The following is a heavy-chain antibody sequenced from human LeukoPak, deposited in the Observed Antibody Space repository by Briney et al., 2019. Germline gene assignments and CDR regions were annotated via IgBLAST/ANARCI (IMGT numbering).Heavy chain of an antibody. CDR1: GFTVSSNY. CDR2: IYSGGST. D-gene: IGHD2-2*02. V-gene: IGHV3-66*02. Sequence: PGGSLRLSCAASGFTVSSNYMSWVRQAPGKGLEWVSVIYSGGSTYYADSVKGRFTISRDNSKNTLYLQMNSLGAEDTAVYYCAREAGYCSSTSCNMGRPSVYWGQGTLVTVSS. J-gene: IGHJ4*02. CDR3: AREAGYCSSTSCNMGRPSVY.